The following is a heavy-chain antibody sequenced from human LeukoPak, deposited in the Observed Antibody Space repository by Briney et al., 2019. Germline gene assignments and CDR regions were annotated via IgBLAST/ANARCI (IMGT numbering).Heavy chain of an antibody. Sequence: SSETLSLTCAVYGGSFSGYYWSWIRQPPGKGLEWIGEINHSGSTNYNPSLKSRVTISVDTSKNQFSLKLSSVTAADTAVYYCARVAAGYFDYWGQGTLVTVSS. J-gene: IGHJ4*02. V-gene: IGHV4-34*01. CDR1: GGSFSGYY. CDR2: INHSGST. CDR3: ARVAAGYFDY. D-gene: IGHD6-13*01.